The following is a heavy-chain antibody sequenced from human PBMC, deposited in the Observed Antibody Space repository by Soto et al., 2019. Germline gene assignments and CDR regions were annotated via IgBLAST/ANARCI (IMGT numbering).Heavy chain of an antibody. V-gene: IGHV3-30*18. CDR3: AKIFWGGYCTSPNCYVLDF. CDR2: ILNDGSKE. CDR1: GFTFNYYV. D-gene: IGHD2-2*03. J-gene: IGHJ4*02. Sequence: GGSLRLSCEASGFTFNYYVMHWVRQAPGKGLEWVAVILNDGSKEYYADSVEGRFTVSRDNAKNTLFLQMNNLRAEDTAVYYCAKIFWGGYCTSPNCYVLDFWGLGTLVTVSS.